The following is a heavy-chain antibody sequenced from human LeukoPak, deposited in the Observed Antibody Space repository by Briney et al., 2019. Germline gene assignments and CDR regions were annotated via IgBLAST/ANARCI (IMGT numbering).Heavy chain of an antibody. D-gene: IGHD1-7*01. CDR3: ARDSSGTGDSFYMDV. J-gene: IGHJ6*03. V-gene: IGHV1-3*03. Sequence: ASVKVSCKASGYTFTTYAMHWVRQAPGQRLEWMGWINAGNGNTKYSQEFQGRVTITRDTSASTAYMELNSLRSEDMAVYYCARDSSGTGDSFYMDVWGKGTTVIVSS. CDR2: INAGNGNT. CDR1: GYTFTTYA.